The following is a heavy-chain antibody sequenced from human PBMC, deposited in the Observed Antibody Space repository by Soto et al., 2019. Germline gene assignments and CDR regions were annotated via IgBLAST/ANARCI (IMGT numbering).Heavy chain of an antibody. J-gene: IGHJ5*02. V-gene: IGHV1-24*01. CDR1: GYTLTELS. D-gene: IGHD3-10*01. Sequence: ASVKVSCKVSGYTLTELSMHWVRQAPGKGLEWMGGFDPEDGETIYAQKFQGRVTMTEDTSTDTAYMELSSLRSEDTAVYYCATDAPVTMVRGVIITSGGFDPWGQGTLVTAPQ. CDR3: ATDAPVTMVRGVIITSGGFDP. CDR2: FDPEDGET.